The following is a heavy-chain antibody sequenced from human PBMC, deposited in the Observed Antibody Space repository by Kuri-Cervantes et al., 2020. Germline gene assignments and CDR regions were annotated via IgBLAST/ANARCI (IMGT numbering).Heavy chain of an antibody. V-gene: IGHV4-38-2*02. D-gene: IGHD2-2*01. CDR3: ARQYDVRVPAAIFHYYYYVDV. J-gene: IGHJ6*03. CDR2: IYYSGST. CDR1: GYSISSGYY. Sequence: SETLSLTCTVSGYSISSGYYWGGIRQPPGKGREWIGSIYYSGSTNYNPSLKSRVTITVDTSKNQFSLKLSSVTAADTAVYYCARQYDVRVPAAIFHYYYYVDVWGKGTTVTVSS.